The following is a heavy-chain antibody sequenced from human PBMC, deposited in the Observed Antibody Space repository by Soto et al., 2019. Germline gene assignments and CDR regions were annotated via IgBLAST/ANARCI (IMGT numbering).Heavy chain of an antibody. V-gene: IGHV1-69*12. J-gene: IGHJ4*02. CDR3: ASAARRDGYNHFDY. Sequence: QVQLVQSGAEVKKPGSSVKVSCKASGGTFSSYAISWVRQAPGQGLEWMGGIIPIFGTANYAQKFQGRVTITANESTSTAYMGLSSMRSEDTAVYYCASAARRDGYNHFDYWGQGTLVTVSS. D-gene: IGHD5-12*01. CDR2: IIPIFGTA. CDR1: GGTFSSYA.